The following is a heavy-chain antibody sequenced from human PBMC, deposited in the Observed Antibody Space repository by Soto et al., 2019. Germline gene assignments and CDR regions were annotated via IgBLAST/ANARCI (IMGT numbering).Heavy chain of an antibody. CDR2: IYYSGST. CDR3: ARTQWLVPDAFDI. D-gene: IGHD6-19*01. Sequence: SETLSLTCTVSGGSISSSSYYWGWIRQPPGKGLEWIGSIYYSGSTYYNPSLKSRVTISVDTSKNQFSLKLSSVTAADTAVYYCARTQWLVPDAFDIWGQGTMVTVSS. J-gene: IGHJ3*02. CDR1: GGSISSSSYY. V-gene: IGHV4-39*01.